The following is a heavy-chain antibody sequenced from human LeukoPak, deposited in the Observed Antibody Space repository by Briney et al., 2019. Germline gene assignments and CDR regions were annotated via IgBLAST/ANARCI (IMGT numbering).Heavy chain of an antibody. J-gene: IGHJ5*02. V-gene: IGHV4-39*07. CDR3: ARSNWFDP. Sequence: PSETLSLTCTVSGGSINNRSYYWSWIRQPPGKGLEWIGEINHSGSTNYNPSLKSRVTISADTSKNQFSLKVSSVTAADTAVYYCARSNWFDPWGQGTLVIVSS. CDR1: GGSINNRSYY. CDR2: INHSGST.